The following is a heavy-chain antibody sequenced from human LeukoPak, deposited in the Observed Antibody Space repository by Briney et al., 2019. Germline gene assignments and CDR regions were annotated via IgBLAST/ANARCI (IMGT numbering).Heavy chain of an antibody. CDR3: ARLAYYYGSGSYYFDY. J-gene: IGHJ4*02. D-gene: IGHD3-10*01. V-gene: IGHV5-51*01. CDR1: GYRFTSYW. Sequence: GGSLKISCKGSGYRFTSYWIAWARQMPGKGLEWMGIIYPGDSETRYRPSFQGQVTISADKSISTAYLQWSSLKASDTAMYYCARLAYYYGSGSYYFDYWGQGTLVTVSS. CDR2: IYPGDSET.